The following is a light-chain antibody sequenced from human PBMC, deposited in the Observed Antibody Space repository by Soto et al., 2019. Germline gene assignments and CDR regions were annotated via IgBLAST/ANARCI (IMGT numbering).Light chain of an antibody. Sequence: DIVMTQSPDSLAVSLGERATINCKSSQSVLYSSNNKNYLAWYQQKPGQPPKLPIYWASTRASGVPDRFSGSGSGTDFTLTISSLQAEDVAVYYCQQYYRTRTFGQGTKVDIK. V-gene: IGKV4-1*01. CDR3: QQYYRTRT. CDR1: QSVLYSSNNKNY. CDR2: WAS. J-gene: IGKJ1*01.